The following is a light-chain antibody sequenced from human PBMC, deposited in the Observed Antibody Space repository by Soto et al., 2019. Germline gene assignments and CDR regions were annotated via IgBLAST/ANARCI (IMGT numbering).Light chain of an antibody. CDR1: QSISSGF. V-gene: IGKV3-20*01. CDR2: SAS. J-gene: IGKJ1*01. CDR3: HQYGSSLPT. Sequence: EIVLTQSPGTLSLSPGERATLSCRASQSISSGFLAWYQQKPGQAPRLLIYSASSRATGIPDRFSGSGSGADFTLTISRLEPEDFAVYHCHQYGSSLPTFGQGTKVEIK.